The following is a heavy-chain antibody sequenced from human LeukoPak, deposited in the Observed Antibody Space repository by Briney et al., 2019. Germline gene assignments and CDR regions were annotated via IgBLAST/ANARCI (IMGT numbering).Heavy chain of an antibody. V-gene: IGHV4-34*01. CDR2: INHSEST. CDR1: GGSFSGYY. CDR3: ARDRLSLGAFDI. D-gene: IGHD7-27*01. J-gene: IGHJ3*02. Sequence: SETLSLTCDVYGGSFSGYYWSWIRQPPGKGLEWIGEINHSESTTHNPSLKSRVTISLDTSKNQFSLRLSSLTAADTAVYYCARDRLSLGAFDIWGQGTMVTVSS.